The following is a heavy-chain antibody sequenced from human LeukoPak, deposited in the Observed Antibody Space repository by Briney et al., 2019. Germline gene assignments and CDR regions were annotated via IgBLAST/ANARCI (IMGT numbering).Heavy chain of an antibody. V-gene: IGHV1-69*05. Sequence: GSSVKVSCTASGGTFSSYAISWLRQAPGQGLEWMGGIIPIFGTANYAQKFQGRVTLTTDESTSTAYMELSSLRSEDTAVYYCAREHSSSSQDAFDICGQGTMVTVSS. CDR2: IIPIFGTA. J-gene: IGHJ3*02. CDR1: GGTFSSYA. CDR3: AREHSSSSQDAFDI. D-gene: IGHD6-6*01.